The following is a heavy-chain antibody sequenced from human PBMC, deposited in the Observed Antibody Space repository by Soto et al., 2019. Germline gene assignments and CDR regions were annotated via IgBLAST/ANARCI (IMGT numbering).Heavy chain of an antibody. CDR1: GFTFSSYG. Sequence: GGSLRLSCAASGFTFSSYGMHWVRQAPGKGLEWVAVISYDGSNKYYADSVKGRFTISRDNSRNTLYLQMNSLRAEDTAVYYCAKDNRGGWFGELSDYYGMDVWGQGTTVTVSS. CDR2: ISYDGSNK. CDR3: AKDNRGGWFGELSDYYGMDV. V-gene: IGHV3-30*18. J-gene: IGHJ6*02. D-gene: IGHD3-10*01.